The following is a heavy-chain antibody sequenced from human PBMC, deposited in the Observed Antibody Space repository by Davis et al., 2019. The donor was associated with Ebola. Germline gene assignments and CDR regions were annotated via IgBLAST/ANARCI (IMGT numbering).Heavy chain of an antibody. J-gene: IGHJ4*02. V-gene: IGHV1-69*06. D-gene: IGHD2-8*02. CDR3: ATGVTYCTGGVCSLGFDY. Sequence: AASVKVSCKASGGTFSSYAISWVRQAPGQGLEWMGGIIPIFGTANYAQKFQGRVTITADKSTSTAYMELSSLRSEDTAVYYCATGVTYCTGGVCSLGFDYWGQGTLVTVSS. CDR1: GGTFSSYA. CDR2: IIPIFGTA.